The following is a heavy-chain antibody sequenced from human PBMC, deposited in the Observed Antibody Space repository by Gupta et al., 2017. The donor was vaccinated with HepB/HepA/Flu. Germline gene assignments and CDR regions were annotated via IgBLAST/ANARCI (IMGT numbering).Heavy chain of an antibody. V-gene: IGHV3-23*01. D-gene: IGHD4-17*01. CDR1: GFTFSSYA. Sequence: EVQLLASGGGLVQPGGSLSLSCEASGFTFSSYAMSWVRQAPGKGLEWVSAISVSGGSTYYADSVKGRFTISRDNSKNTLYLQMNSLRAEDTAVYYCAKDNGDYWKDYYYYYGMDVWGQGTTVTVSS. CDR2: ISVSGGST. CDR3: AKDNGDYWKDYYYYYGMDV. J-gene: IGHJ6*02.